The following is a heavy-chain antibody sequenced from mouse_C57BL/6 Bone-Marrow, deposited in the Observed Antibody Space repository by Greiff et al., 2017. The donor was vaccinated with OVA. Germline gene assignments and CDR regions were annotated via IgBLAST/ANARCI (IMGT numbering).Heavy chain of an antibody. CDR1: GYAFSSSW. CDR2: IYPGDGDT. Sequence: QVQLKESGPELVKPGASVKISCKASGYAFSSSWMNWVKQRPGKGLEWIGRIYPGDGDTNYNGKFKGKATLTADKSSSTAYMQLSSLTSEDSAVYFCARSPYASFAYWGQGTLVTVSA. J-gene: IGHJ3*01. D-gene: IGHD6-1*01. V-gene: IGHV1-82*01. CDR3: ARSPYASFAY.